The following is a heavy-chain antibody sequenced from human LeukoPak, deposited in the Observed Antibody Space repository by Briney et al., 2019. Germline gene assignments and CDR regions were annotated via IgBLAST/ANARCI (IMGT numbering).Heavy chain of an antibody. Sequence: SETLSLTCTVSGGSISSYYWSWIRQPPGRDWGGFGITITVGAPTTTPPSRVESPSVDTSKNQFSLKLSSVTAADTAVYYCARDRKDGPNVAHWFDPWGQGTLVTVSS. CDR3: ARDRKDGPNVAHWFDP. V-gene: IGHV4-59*01. CDR1: GGSISSYY. D-gene: IGHD5-12*01. J-gene: IGHJ5*02. CDR2: TITVGAP.